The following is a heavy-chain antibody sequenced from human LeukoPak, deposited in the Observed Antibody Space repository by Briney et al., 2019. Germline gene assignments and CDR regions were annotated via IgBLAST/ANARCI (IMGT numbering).Heavy chain of an antibody. Sequence: TGGSLRLSCAASGFTFSSYGMPWVRQAPGKGLEWVAVIWYDGSNKYYADSVKGRFTISRDNSKNTLYLQMNSLRAEDTAVYYCARDTPPYGDYGDWYFDLWGRGTLVTVSS. V-gene: IGHV3-33*01. D-gene: IGHD4-17*01. J-gene: IGHJ2*01. CDR3: ARDTPPYGDYGDWYFDL. CDR2: IWYDGSNK. CDR1: GFTFSSYG.